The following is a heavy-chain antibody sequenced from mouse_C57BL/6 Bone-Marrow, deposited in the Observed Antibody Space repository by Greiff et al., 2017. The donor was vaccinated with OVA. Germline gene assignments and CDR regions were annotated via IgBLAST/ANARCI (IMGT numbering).Heavy chain of an antibody. CDR1: GFSLTSYA. V-gene: IGHV2-9-1*01. J-gene: IGHJ3*01. CDR2: IWTGGGT. Sequence: VKLVESGPGLVAPSQSLSITCTVSGFSLTSYAISWLRQPPGKGLEWLGVIWTGGGTNYNSAHKSRLSISKDNSKSQVFLKMNSLQTDDTARYYCARESYSNFWCAYWGQGTLVTVSA. CDR3: ARESYSNFWCAY. D-gene: IGHD2-5*01.